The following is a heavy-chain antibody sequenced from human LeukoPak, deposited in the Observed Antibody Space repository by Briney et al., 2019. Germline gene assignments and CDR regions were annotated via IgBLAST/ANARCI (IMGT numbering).Heavy chain of an antibody. CDR1: GLTFSSYG. Sequence: GGSLRLSCVASGLTFSSYGMSWVRQAPGKGLEWVSSISGRGTSTFYADSVRGRFTISRDNSKNTVYLQLSNLRVADTAVYYCAKLEDWGQGTLVAVSS. CDR2: ISGRGTST. V-gene: IGHV3-23*05. J-gene: IGHJ4*02. CDR3: AKLED. D-gene: IGHD1-1*01.